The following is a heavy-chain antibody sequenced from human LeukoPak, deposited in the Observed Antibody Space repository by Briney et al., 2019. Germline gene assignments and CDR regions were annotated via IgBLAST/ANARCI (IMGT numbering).Heavy chain of an antibody. CDR1: GFTFSSYW. D-gene: IGHD4-17*01. CDR3: ARVVRIIYGDYADY. Sequence: GGSLKLSCAASGFTFSSYWMSWVRQAPGKGLEWVANIKQDGSEKYYVDSVKGRLTISRDNAKNSLYLQMNSLRAEDTAVYYCARVVRIIYGDYADYWGQGTLVTVSS. J-gene: IGHJ4*02. V-gene: IGHV3-7*01. CDR2: IKQDGSEK.